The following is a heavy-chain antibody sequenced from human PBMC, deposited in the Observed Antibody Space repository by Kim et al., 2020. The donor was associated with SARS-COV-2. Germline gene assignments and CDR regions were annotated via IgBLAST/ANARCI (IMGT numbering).Heavy chain of an antibody. J-gene: IGHJ6*02. CDR2: IFYSGST. V-gene: IGHV4-59*08. CDR3: ASGGGGTHDIWSGSIPYSMDV. CDR1: GGSISSNY. Sequence: SETLSLTCTVSGGSISSNYWSWIRQPPGKGLEWIGYIFYSGSTKYNPSLKSRVTISVDTSKNHFSLKLSSVTAADTAVYYCASGGGGTHDIWSGSIPYSMDVWGQGTTVTVSS. D-gene: IGHD3-3*01.